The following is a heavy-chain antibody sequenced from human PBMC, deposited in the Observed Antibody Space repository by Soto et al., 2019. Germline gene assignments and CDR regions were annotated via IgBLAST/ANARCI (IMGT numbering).Heavy chain of an antibody. CDR2: ICYSGSV. Sequence: QVQLQESGPGLVKPSETLSLTCTVSGVSISSSYWSWIRQSPGKEMQWIGYICYSGSVKYNPSLNSRVSISADMSRNQLSLRVTPVTAADTALYYCARGMYDSSGFSGPFDIWGQGTMVTVSS. CDR1: GVSISSSY. D-gene: IGHD3-22*01. J-gene: IGHJ3*02. CDR3: ARGMYDSSGFSGPFDI. V-gene: IGHV4-59*01.